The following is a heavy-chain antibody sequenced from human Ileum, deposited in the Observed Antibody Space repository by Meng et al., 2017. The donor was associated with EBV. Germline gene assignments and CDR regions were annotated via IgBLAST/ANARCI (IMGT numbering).Heavy chain of an antibody. CDR1: CVSIVTSNYY. CDR3: ARDIAIAGIHGGDYFDY. V-gene: IGHV4-39*07. Sequence: QVAGLGTVMVNPSVTVSLRWTVSCVSIVTSNYYWGCLRQPPGMRLEWIGSIYQSGSTRYNPSLKNRATISLDTSKNRFSLKLTSVTDADTAIYYCARDIAIAGIHGGDYFDYWGQGTLVTVSS. D-gene: IGHD6-19*01. CDR2: IYQSGST. J-gene: IGHJ4*02.